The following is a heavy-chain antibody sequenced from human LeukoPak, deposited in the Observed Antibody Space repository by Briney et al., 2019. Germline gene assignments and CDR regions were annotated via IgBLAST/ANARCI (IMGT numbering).Heavy chain of an antibody. Sequence: GGSLRLSCAASGFTFSSYGMHWVRQAPGKGLEWVAFIRYDGSNKYYADSVKGRFTISRDNSKNTLYLQMNSLRAEDTAVYYCAKDRDPPSWNHLDYWGQGTLVTVSS. CDR1: GFTFSSYG. CDR2: IRYDGSNK. J-gene: IGHJ4*02. D-gene: IGHD1-14*01. V-gene: IGHV3-30*02. CDR3: AKDRDPPSWNHLDY.